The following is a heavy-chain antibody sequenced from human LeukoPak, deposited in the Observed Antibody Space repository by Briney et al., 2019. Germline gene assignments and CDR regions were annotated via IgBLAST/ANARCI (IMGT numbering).Heavy chain of an antibody. J-gene: IGHJ5*02. V-gene: IGHV3-66*01. CDR3: ARSTGDRFDP. D-gene: IGHD7-27*01. Sequence: GGSLRLSCAASGFTVSSNYMSWVRQAPGKGLEKVSVIYSGATTYYADSVKGRFTISRDNSKNTLYLQMNSLRAEDTAVYYCARSTGDRFDPWGQGTLVTVSS. CDR2: IYSGATT. CDR1: GFTVSSNY.